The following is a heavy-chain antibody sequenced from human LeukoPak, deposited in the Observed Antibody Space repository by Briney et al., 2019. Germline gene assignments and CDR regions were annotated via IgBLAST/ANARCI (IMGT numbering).Heavy chain of an antibody. J-gene: IGHJ2*01. D-gene: IGHD5-18*01. CDR1: GFSISSGYY. Sequence: SETLSLTCAVSGFSISSGYYWGWSRQPPGKGLEWIGSIYHSGSTYYNPSLKRRVTISLDTSKNHFSLKLTSVTAADTAVYYCTRDLLRGYNYSPAPWWYFDLWGRGTLVTVSS. CDR3: TRDLLRGYNYSPAPWWYFDL. CDR2: IYHSGST. V-gene: IGHV4-38-2*02.